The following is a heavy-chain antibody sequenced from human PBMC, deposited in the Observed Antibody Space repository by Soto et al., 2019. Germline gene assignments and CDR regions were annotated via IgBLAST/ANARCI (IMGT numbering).Heavy chain of an antibody. CDR2: INHSGST. V-gene: IGHV4-34*01. D-gene: IGHD3-3*01. Sequence: QVQLQQWGAGLLKPSETVSLTCAVYGGSFIGYYGTWIRQHPGKGLEWIGEINHSGSTNYNPSLKSRVTISADTSKNQFSLRLSSVTAADTAVSYCATLGHYDFWSGFRKGNWFDPWGQGTLVTVSS. CDR3: ATLGHYDFWSGFRKGNWFDP. J-gene: IGHJ5*02. CDR1: GGSFIGYY.